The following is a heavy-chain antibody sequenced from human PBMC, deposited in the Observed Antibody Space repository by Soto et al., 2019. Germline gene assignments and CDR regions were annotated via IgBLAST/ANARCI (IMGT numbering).Heavy chain of an antibody. J-gene: IGHJ5*02. CDR3: ARPRIQLWMKVAWFDP. CDR1: GASVSSGSYG. Sequence: SETLSLTCTVSGASVSSGSYGWSWIRQPPGKGLEWLGSIYYSGSTNYNPSLKSRVTISVDTSKNQFSLKLSSVTAADTAVYYCARPRIQLWMKVAWFDPWGQGTLVTVSS. V-gene: IGHV4-39*01. D-gene: IGHD5-18*01. CDR2: IYYSGST.